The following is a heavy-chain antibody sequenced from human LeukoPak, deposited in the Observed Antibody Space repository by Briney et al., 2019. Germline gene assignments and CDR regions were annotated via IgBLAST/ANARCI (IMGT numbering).Heavy chain of an antibody. Sequence: PGGSLTLSCAASGFTFSSYAMNWVRQPPGKGLEWLSFTSSSSGSTHYADSVKGRFTISRDNAKNSLHLQMNSLRAEDTAVYYCARGRDSGSFIIDYWGQGTLVTVSS. CDR2: TSSSSGST. CDR3: ARGRDSGSFIIDY. V-gene: IGHV3-48*01. J-gene: IGHJ4*02. D-gene: IGHD3-10*01. CDR1: GFTFSSYA.